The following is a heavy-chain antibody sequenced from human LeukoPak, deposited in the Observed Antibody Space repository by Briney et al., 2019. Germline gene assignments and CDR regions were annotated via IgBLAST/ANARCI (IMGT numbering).Heavy chain of an antibody. V-gene: IGHV3-7*01. Sequence: GGSLRLSCEASGFTFSDYWMSWVRQAPGKGLEWVANIKQDGSENHYLDSVTGRFTISKDNAKNSLSLQMNSLRAEDTAVYYCARHLSGITGYTYGRGIDYWGQGTLVTVSS. J-gene: IGHJ4*02. CDR2: IKQDGSEN. D-gene: IGHD5-18*01. CDR1: GFTFSDYW. CDR3: ARHLSGITGYTYGRGIDY.